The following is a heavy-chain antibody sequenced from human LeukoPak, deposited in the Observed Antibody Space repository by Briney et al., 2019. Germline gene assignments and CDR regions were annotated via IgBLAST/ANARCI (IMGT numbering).Heavy chain of an antibody. D-gene: IGHD4-23*01. V-gene: IGHV1-69*06. CDR1: GGSFSSYV. CDR3: ARVGDYGANSAMVMTP. CDR2: IVPIFGRA. Sequence: GASVKVSCKASGGSFSSYVFTWVRQAPGQGLEWMGGIVPIFGRANYAQKFQGRVTITADKSTNTVYMEVSRLTSEDTAVYYCARVGDYGANSAMVMTPWGQGTLVTVSS. J-gene: IGHJ4*02.